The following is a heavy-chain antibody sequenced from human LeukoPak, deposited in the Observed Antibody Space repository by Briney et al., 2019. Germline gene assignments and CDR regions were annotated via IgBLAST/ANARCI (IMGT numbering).Heavy chain of an antibody. CDR3: ARETPPWGYDFWSGYYRYYYYYYMDV. CDR1: GFTFSSYA. D-gene: IGHD3-3*01. J-gene: IGHJ6*03. V-gene: IGHV3-30*04. Sequence: GRSLRLSCAASGFTFSSYAMHWVRQAPGKGLEWVAVISYDGSNKYYADSVKGRFTISRDNSKNTLYLQMNSLRAEDTAVYYCARETPPWGYDFWSGYYRYYYYYYMDVWGKGTTVTVSS. CDR2: ISYDGSNK.